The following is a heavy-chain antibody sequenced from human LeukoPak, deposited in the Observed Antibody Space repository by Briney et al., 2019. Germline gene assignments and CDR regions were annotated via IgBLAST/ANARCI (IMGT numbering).Heavy chain of an antibody. CDR1: GFTFSNSA. V-gene: IGHV3-21*01. Sequence: GGSLRLSCAASGFTFSNSAMTWVRQAPGKGLEWVSSISISSNYIYYPDSLKGRFTISRDNAKNSLYLQINSLRAEDTAVYYCARGSRLGVVGRDAFDIWGQGTMVTVSS. D-gene: IGHD3-3*01. CDR3: ARGSRLGVVGRDAFDI. CDR2: ISISSNYI. J-gene: IGHJ3*02.